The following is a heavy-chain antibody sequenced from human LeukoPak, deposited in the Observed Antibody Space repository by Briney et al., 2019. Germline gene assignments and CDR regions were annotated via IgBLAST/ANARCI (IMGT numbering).Heavy chain of an antibody. CDR3: STLTSRYLPDS. J-gene: IGHJ4*02. V-gene: IGHV3-23*01. D-gene: IGHD3-9*01. CDR2: ISGSGGST. CDR1: GFTFSSYA. Sequence: GGSLRLSCAASGFTFSSYAMSWVRQAPGKGLEWVSAISGSGGSTYYADSVKGRFTISRDNSKNTLYLQMNGLKSEDTAVYYCSTLTSRYLPDSWGQGTLVTVSS.